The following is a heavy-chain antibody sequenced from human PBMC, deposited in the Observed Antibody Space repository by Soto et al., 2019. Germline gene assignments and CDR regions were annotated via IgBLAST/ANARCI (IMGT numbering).Heavy chain of an antibody. J-gene: IGHJ4*02. V-gene: IGHV3-33*01. D-gene: IGHD3-22*01. CDR3: ARDGAHIDSRGKFDC. CDR2: TWFDGSID. CDR1: GFNFNDYG. Sequence: QVQLVESGGGVVQPGRSLRLSCVASGFNFNDYGLNWGRKAPGKGLEWVAITWFDGSIDYYAESVKGRFTISRDNSKNTVYLQMNSLRGEDTAISDCARDGAHIDSRGKFDCWGQGTQVTVSS.